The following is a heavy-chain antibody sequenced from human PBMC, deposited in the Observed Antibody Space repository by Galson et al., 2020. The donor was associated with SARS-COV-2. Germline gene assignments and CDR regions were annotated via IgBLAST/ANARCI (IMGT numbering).Heavy chain of an antibody. CDR3: AKERIAAAINPIDS. V-gene: IGHV3-23*01. Sequence: GGSLRLSCAASGFTFIGYAMTWVRQAPGKGLEWVSAISHRGDITHYAESVRGRFTTSRDNSKNTLYLQMNSLRAEDTAVYYCAKERIAAAINPIDSWGQGTLVTVSS. D-gene: IGHD6-25*01. CDR1: GFTFIGYA. J-gene: IGHJ4*02. CDR2: ISHRGDIT.